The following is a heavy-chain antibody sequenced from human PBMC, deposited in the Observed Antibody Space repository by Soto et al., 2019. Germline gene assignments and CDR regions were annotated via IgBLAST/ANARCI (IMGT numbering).Heavy chain of an antibody. V-gene: IGHV1-46*01. CDR3: ARDRATGIAAAAQGSDP. D-gene: IGHD6-13*01. Sequence: ASVKVSCKASGYTFTSYCMHWVRQAPGQGLEWMGIINPSGGSTSYAQKFQGRVTMTRDTSTSTVYMELSSLRSEDTAVYYCARDRATGIAAAAQGSDPWGQGXLVTVHS. CDR2: INPSGGST. CDR1: GYTFTSYC. J-gene: IGHJ5*02.